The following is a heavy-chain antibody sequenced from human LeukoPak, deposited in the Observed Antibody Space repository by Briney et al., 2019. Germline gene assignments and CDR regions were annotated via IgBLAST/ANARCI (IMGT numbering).Heavy chain of an antibody. CDR2: SYWNDDK. CDR3: AHRSSRYYDILTGYYNRGGYYFDY. CDR1: GFSLSTSGVG. Sequence: SGPTQVNPTQTLTLICTFSGFSLSTSGVGVGWIRQPPGKALEWLALSYWNDDKRYSPSLKSRLTITKDTSKNQVVLTLTNMDPVDTATYYCAHRSSRYYDILTGYYNRGGYYFDYWGQGTLVTVSS. J-gene: IGHJ4*02. V-gene: IGHV2-5*01. D-gene: IGHD3-9*01.